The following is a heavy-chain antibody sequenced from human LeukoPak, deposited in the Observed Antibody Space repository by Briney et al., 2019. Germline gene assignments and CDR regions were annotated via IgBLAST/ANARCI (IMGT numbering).Heavy chain of an antibody. D-gene: IGHD3-16*02. V-gene: IGHV1-69*06. J-gene: IGHJ3*02. CDR1: GGTFSSYA. CDR3: ARSQEVSYDYVWGSYRFWAFDI. Sequence: SVKVSCKASGGTFSSYAISWVRQAPGQGLEWMGGIIPIFGTANYAQKFQGRVTITADKSTSTAYMELSSLRSEDTAVYYCARSQEVSYDYVWGSYRFWAFDIWGQGTMVTVSS. CDR2: IIPIFGTA.